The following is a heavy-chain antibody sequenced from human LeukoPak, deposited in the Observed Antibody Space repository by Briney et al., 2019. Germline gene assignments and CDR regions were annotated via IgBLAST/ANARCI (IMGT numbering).Heavy chain of an antibody. CDR2: ISYDGSNK. Sequence: PGGSLRLSCAASGLTFSSYGMHWVRQAPGKGLEWVAVISYDGSNKYYADSVKGRFTISRENSKNTLYLQMNSLRAEDTAVYYCAKGGLWRQLGSLPIERIDYWGQGTLVTVSS. V-gene: IGHV3-30*18. CDR3: AKGGLWRQLGSLPIERIDY. CDR1: GLTFSSYG. D-gene: IGHD6-6*01. J-gene: IGHJ4*02.